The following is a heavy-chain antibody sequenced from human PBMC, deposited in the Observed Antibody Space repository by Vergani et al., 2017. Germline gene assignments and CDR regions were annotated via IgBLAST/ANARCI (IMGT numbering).Heavy chain of an antibody. CDR2: IHYSENT. CDR1: FHSIRNLY. D-gene: IGHD6-19*01. CDR3: ASDTHSGQRADR. V-gene: IGHV4-59*11. Sequence: QVQLQESGPGLVKSSETLSLTCSVSFHSIRNLYCNWIRQPSGKGLEWIGSIHYSENTNYNPSLKSRVIISVDTSKNQFSLTLTSVTAAYTAVYYCASDTHSGQRADRWGQGILVTVTS. J-gene: IGHJ5*02.